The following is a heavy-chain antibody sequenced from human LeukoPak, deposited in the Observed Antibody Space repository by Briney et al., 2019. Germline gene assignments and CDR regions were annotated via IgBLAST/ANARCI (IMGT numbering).Heavy chain of an antibody. J-gene: IGHJ5*02. CDR1: GGSFSGYY. V-gene: IGHV4-34*01. CDR2: INHSGST. CDR3: ARQGQQLDNWFDP. Sequence: SETLSLTCAVYGGSFSGYYWSWIRQPPGKGLEWIGEINHSGSTNYNPSLKSRVTISVDTSKNQFSLKLSSVTAADTAVYYCARQGQQLDNWFDPWGQGTLVTVSS. D-gene: IGHD6-13*01.